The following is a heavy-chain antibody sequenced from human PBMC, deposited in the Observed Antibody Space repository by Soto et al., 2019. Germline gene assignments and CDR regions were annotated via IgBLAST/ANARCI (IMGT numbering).Heavy chain of an antibody. J-gene: IGHJ6*02. D-gene: IGHD5-12*01. CDR2: IYYSGNT. CDR1: GDSISSGGYY. Sequence: PSETLSLTCTVSGDSISSGGYYWSWIRQHTGKGLEWIGYIYYSGNTYYNPSLKGRVTISVDTSKHQFSLKLSSVTAADTAVYYCARVGEGYDNDYYYGMDVWGQGTTVTVSS. V-gene: IGHV4-31*03. CDR3: ARVGEGYDNDYYYGMDV.